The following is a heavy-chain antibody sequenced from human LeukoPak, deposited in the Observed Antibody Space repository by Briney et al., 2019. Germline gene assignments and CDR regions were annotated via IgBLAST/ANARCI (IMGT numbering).Heavy chain of an antibody. V-gene: IGHV3-30*03. CDR1: GFTFSNYG. Sequence: GRSLRLSCAASGFTFSNYGMHWVRQAPGKGLEWVAVISYDGSNKYFADSVKGRFTISRDNSKNTLYLQMNSLRAEDTAVYYCARDSYDSSGSGMDVWGQGTTVTVSS. J-gene: IGHJ6*02. D-gene: IGHD3-22*01. CDR3: ARDSYDSSGSGMDV. CDR2: ISYDGSNK.